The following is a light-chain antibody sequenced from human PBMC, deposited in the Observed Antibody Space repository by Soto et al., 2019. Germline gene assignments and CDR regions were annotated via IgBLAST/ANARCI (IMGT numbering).Light chain of an antibody. V-gene: IGKV1-5*03. CDR3: QQYNSYMYT. CDR2: KAS. J-gene: IGKJ2*01. Sequence: DIPMTQSPSTLSASVGDRVTITCRASQSISSWLAWYQQKQGKAPKLLIYKASSLEGGVPARFSGSGSVTEFTLTISRLQADDFATYYCQQYNSYMYTFGQGTKLEIK. CDR1: QSISSW.